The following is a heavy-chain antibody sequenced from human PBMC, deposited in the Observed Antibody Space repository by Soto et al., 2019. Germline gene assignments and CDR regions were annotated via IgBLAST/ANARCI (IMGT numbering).Heavy chain of an antibody. CDR1: GFTFSSYS. CDR2: ISSSSSYI. Sequence: GGSLRLSCAASGFTFSSYSMNWVRQAPGKGLEWVSSISSSSSYIYYADSVKGRFTISRDNAKNSLYLQMNSLRAEDTAVYYCARALNSIAATRWGSPDWFSRYFDLWGRGTLVTVSS. J-gene: IGHJ2*01. V-gene: IGHV3-21*01. D-gene: IGHD6-25*01. CDR3: ARALNSIAATRWGSPDWFSRYFDL.